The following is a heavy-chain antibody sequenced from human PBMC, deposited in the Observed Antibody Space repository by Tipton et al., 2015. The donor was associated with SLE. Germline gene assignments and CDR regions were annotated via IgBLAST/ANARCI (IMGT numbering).Heavy chain of an antibody. D-gene: IGHD2-2*01. Sequence: TLSLTCAVYGGSFSGYYWSWIRQPPGKGLEWIGTIFYSGSTYYNPSLKSRVTISVDTSKNQFSLKLSSVTAADTAVYYCAREGGYCSTTFCSRAFDIWGQGTMVTVSS. V-gene: IGHV4-34*12. J-gene: IGHJ3*02. CDR1: GGSFSGYY. CDR3: AREGGYCSTTFCSRAFDI. CDR2: IFYSGST.